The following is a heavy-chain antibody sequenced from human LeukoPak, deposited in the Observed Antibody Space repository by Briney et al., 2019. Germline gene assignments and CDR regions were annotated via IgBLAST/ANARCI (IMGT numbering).Heavy chain of an antibody. CDR2: IYYSGST. J-gene: IGHJ4*02. CDR1: GGSISSSSYY. CDR3: ARFMVGDTAMVMLRLCYFDY. Sequence: SETLSLTCTVSGGSISSSSYYWGWIRQPPGKGLEWIGSIYYSGSTYYNPSLKSRVTISVDTSKNQFSLKLSSVTAADTAVYYCARFMVGDTAMVMLRLCYFDYWGQGTLVTVSS. D-gene: IGHD5-18*01. V-gene: IGHV4-39*01.